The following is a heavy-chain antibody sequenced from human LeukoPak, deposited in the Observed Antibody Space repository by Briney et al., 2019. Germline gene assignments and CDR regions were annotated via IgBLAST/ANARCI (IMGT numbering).Heavy chain of an antibody. CDR1: GFTFSGSA. D-gene: IGHD3-22*01. CDR3: TRHVEDYYDSSGYYYRSIDY. V-gene: IGHV3-73*01. Sequence: PGGSLKLSCAASGFTFSGSAMHWVRQASGKGLEWVGRIRSKANSYATAYAASVKGRFTISRDDSKNTAYLQMNSLKTEDTAVYYCTRHVEDYYDSSGYYYRSIDYWGQGTLVTVSS. CDR2: IRSKANSYAT. J-gene: IGHJ4*02.